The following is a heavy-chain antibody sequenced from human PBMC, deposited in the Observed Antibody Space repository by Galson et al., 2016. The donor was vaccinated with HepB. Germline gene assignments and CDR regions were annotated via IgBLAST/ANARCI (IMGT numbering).Heavy chain of an antibody. CDR1: TFTFSSFA. J-gene: IGHJ4*02. CDR3: ARHPDYYDNSGYLDY. V-gene: IGHV3-23*01. D-gene: IGHD3-22*01. CDR2: IGHSGGYI. Sequence: SLRLSCAASTFTFSSFAMSWVRRAPGKGLEWVSRIGHSGGYIYYADSVKGRFTISRDNPNNPVYLQMNILRAEDTAVYYCARHPDYYDNSGYLDYWGQGTLVTVSS.